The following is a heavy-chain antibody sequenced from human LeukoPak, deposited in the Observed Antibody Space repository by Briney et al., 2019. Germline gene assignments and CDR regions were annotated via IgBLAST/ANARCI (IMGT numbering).Heavy chain of an antibody. CDR3: ARGRVVVVAATPLDV. CDR2: ISYDGSNK. Sequence: GRSLRLSCAASGFTFSSYAMHWVRQAPGKGLEWVAVISYDGSNKYYADSVKGRFTISRDNSKNTLYLQMNSLRAEDTAVYYCARGRVVVVAATPLDVWGQGTTVTVSS. CDR1: GFTFSSYA. V-gene: IGHV3-30-3*01. J-gene: IGHJ6*02. D-gene: IGHD2-15*01.